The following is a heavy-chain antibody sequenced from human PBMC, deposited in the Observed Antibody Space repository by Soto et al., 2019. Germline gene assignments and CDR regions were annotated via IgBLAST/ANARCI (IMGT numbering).Heavy chain of an antibody. Sequence: HSETLSLTCTVSGGSISSYYWSWIRQPPGKGLEWIGYIYYSGSTNYNPSLKSRVTISVDTSKNQFSLKLSSVTAADTAVYYCARRYGGNLDYWGQGTLVTVSS. CDR3: ARRYGGNLDY. D-gene: IGHD1-26*01. J-gene: IGHJ4*02. V-gene: IGHV4-59*08. CDR1: GGSISSYY. CDR2: IYYSGST.